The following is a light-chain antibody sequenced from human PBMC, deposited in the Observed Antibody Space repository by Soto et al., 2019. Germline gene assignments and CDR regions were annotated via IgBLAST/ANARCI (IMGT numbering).Light chain of an antibody. Sequence: EIVLTQSPCTLSLSPGERATLTCGASQSVNSNYLAWYQQKPGQPPRVLIHDASSRATGIPDRFSGSGSGTDFTLTISRLEPEDFAVYYCQQYGSSPRTFGQGTKVDI. CDR2: DAS. CDR1: QSVNSNY. J-gene: IGKJ1*01. V-gene: IGKV3-20*01. CDR3: QQYGSSPRT.